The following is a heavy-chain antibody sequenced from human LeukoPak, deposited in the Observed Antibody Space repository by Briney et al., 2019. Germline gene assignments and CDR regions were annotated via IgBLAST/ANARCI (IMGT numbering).Heavy chain of an antibody. CDR1: GFTFSSYA. D-gene: IGHD4-17*01. V-gene: IGHV3-30-3*01. CDR2: ISYDGSNK. J-gene: IGHJ4*02. Sequence: GGSLRLSCAASGFTFSSYAMHWVRQAPGKGLEWVAVISYDGSNKYYADSVKGRFTISRDNSKNTLYLQMNSLRAEDTAVYYCAREPRSYGDYRIDYWGQGTLVTVSS. CDR3: AREPRSYGDYRIDY.